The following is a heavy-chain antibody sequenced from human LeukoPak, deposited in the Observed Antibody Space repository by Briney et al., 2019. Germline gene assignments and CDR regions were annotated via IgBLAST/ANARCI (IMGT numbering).Heavy chain of an antibody. CDR3: ARGRYRFDP. CDR2: IYYSGST. J-gene: IGHJ5*02. D-gene: IGHD5-18*01. Sequence: SETLSLTCTVSGGSISSTSYYWGWIRQPPGKGLEWIGSIYYSGSTYYNPSLKSRVTISVDTSKNQFSLKLSSVTAADTAVYYCARGRYRFDPWGQGTLVTVSS. V-gene: IGHV4-39*07. CDR1: GGSISSTSYY.